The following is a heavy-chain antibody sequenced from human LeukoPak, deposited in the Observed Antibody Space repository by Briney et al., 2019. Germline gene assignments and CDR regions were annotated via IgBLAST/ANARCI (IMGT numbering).Heavy chain of an antibody. V-gene: IGHV4-59*01. J-gene: IGHJ5*02. CDR1: GGSISSYY. CDR3: AREPPTTVTTRGWFDP. D-gene: IGHD4-17*01. CDR2: IYYSGST. Sequence: SETLSLTCTVSGGSISSYYWSWIRQPPGKGLEWIGYIYYSGSTNYNPSLKSRVTISVDTSKNQFSLKLSSVTAADTAVYYCAREPPTTVTTRGWFDPWGQEPWSPSPQ.